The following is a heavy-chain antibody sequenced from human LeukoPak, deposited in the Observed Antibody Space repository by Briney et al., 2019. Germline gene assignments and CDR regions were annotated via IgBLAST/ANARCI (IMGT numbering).Heavy chain of an antibody. CDR1: GFTFSDYY. D-gene: IGHD4-11*01. V-gene: IGHV3-11*04. CDR3: AKDRHSYSNAYFFDY. Sequence: GGSLRLSCAASGFTFSDYYMSWIRQAPGKGLEWISYISSSAGTIYYADSVKGRFTISRDNAKNSLYLQMNSLRVEDTAVSYCAKDRHSYSNAYFFDYWGQGTLVTVSS. J-gene: IGHJ4*02. CDR2: ISSSAGTI.